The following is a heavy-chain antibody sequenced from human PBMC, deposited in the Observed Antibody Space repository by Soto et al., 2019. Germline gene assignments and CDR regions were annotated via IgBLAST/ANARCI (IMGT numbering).Heavy chain of an antibody. V-gene: IGHV4-34*01. J-gene: IGHJ3*02. D-gene: IGHD1-7*01. Sequence: SETLSLTCAVYGGSFSGYYWSWIRQPPGKGLEWIGEINHSGSTNYNPSLKSRVTISVDTSKNQFSLKLSSVTAADTAVYYCAIKLNVDAFDIWGQGTMVTVS. CDR2: INHSGST. CDR1: GGSFSGYY. CDR3: AIKLNVDAFDI.